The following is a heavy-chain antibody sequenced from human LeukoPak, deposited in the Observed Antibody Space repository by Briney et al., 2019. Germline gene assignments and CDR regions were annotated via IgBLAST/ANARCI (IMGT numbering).Heavy chain of an antibody. Sequence: SETLSLTCSVYGGSFIDYSWSWIRQPPGKGLEWIGEINHSGITNYNPSLKSRVTIPVDTSKNQFSLKLSSVTAADTAVYYCARAPNGYCSSTSCYKGYYYYMDVWGKGTTVTVSS. V-gene: IGHV4-34*01. CDR3: ARAPNGYCSSTSCYKGYYYYMDV. J-gene: IGHJ6*03. D-gene: IGHD2-2*02. CDR2: INHSGIT. CDR1: GGSFIDYS.